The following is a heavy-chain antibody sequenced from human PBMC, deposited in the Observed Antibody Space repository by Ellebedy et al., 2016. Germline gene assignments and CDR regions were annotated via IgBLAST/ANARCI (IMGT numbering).Heavy chain of an antibody. V-gene: IGHV4-34*01. D-gene: IGHD3-22*01. J-gene: IGHJ4*02. CDR2: INHSGST. CDR1: GGSFSGYY. CDR3: ARAGYYYDSSGGDYFDY. Sequence: GSLRLSCAVYGGSFSGYYWSWIRQPPGKGLEWIGEINHSGSTNYNPSLKSRVTISVDTSKSQFSLKLTSLTAADTAVYYCARAGYYYDSSGGDYFDYWGQGTLVTVSS.